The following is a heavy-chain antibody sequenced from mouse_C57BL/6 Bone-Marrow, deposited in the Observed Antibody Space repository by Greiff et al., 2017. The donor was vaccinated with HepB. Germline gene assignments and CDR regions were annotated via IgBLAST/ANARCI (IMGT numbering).Heavy chain of an antibody. J-gene: IGHJ2*01. CDR2: ISTYYGDT. Sequence: QVQLQQSGPELVRPGVSVKISCKGSGYTFTDYAMHWVKQSHAKSLEWCGVISTYYGDTSYKQKFKDKATMTVDKSSSTAYMELARLTSEDSAVYYCARSHYYCSSDDFDYWGQGTTLTVSS. D-gene: IGHD1-1*01. V-gene: IGHV1-67*01. CDR1: GYTFTDYA. CDR3: ARSHYYCSSDDFDY.